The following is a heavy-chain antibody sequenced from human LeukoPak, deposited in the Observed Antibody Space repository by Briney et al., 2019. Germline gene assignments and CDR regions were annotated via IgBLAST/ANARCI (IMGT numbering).Heavy chain of an antibody. V-gene: IGHV3-23*01. Sequence: PGGSLRLSCAASGFTFSSYAMSWVRQAPGKGLEWVSAISGSGGSTYYADSVKGRFTISRDNSKNTLYLQMKSLRAEDKAVYYCAKGGDCSSTSCYADWFDPWGEGTLVSVSS. CDR2: ISGSGGST. J-gene: IGHJ5*02. CDR1: GFTFSSYA. D-gene: IGHD2-2*01. CDR3: AKGGDCSSTSCYADWFDP.